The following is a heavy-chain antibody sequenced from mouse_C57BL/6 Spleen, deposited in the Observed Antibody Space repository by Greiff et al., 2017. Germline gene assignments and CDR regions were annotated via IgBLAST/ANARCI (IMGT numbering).Heavy chain of an antibody. Sequence: QVQLKQSGAELVRPGASVTLSCKASGYTFTDYEMHWVKQTPVHGLEWIGAIDPETGGTAYNQKFKGKAILTADKSSSTAYMELRSLTSEDSAVYYCTRGYYGDYYAMDDWGQGTSVTVAS. CDR2: IDPETGGT. J-gene: IGHJ4*01. CDR1: GYTFTDYE. V-gene: IGHV1-15*01. D-gene: IGHD1-1*01. CDR3: TRGYYGDYYAMDD.